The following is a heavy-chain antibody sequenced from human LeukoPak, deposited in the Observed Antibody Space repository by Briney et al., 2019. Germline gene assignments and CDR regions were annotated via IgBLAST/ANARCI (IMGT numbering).Heavy chain of an antibody. CDR3: ARDRLYRYYDSSGPRQDAFDI. D-gene: IGHD3-22*01. CDR1: GYTFTGYY. Sequence: ASVKVSCKASGYTFTGYYMHWVRQAPGQGLEWMGWINPNSGGTNYAQKFQGRVTMTRDTSISTAYMELSRLRSDDTAVYYCARDRLYRYYDSSGPRQDAFDIWGQGTMVTVSS. J-gene: IGHJ3*02. V-gene: IGHV1-2*02. CDR2: INPNSGGT.